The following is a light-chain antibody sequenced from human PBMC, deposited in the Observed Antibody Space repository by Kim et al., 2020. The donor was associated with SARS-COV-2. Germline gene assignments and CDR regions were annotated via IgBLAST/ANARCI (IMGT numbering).Light chain of an antibody. CDR1: STDVGAYDP. J-gene: IGLJ2*01. V-gene: IGLV2-14*04. CDR2: DVD. CDR3: SSYTVNGTPV. Sequence: GQSIPISCTGTSTDVGAYDPVAWYQQYPGKAPKLILYDVDLRPSAISDRFSGSKSGHTASLTISGLQAEDEALYHCSSYTVNGTPVFGGGTKVTVL.